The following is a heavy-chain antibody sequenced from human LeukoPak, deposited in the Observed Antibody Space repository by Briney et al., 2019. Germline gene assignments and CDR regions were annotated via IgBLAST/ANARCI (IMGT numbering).Heavy chain of an antibody. V-gene: IGHV4-59*01. CDR2: IYYSGST. CDR1: GGSISSYY. J-gene: IGHJ4*02. Sequence: PSETLSLTCTVSGGSISSYYWSWIRQPPGKGLEWIGYIYYSGSTNYNPSLKSQVTISVDTSKNQFSLKLSSVTAADTAVYYCARDVREGYYDSSGYYTDYWGQGTLVTVSS. D-gene: IGHD3-22*01. CDR3: ARDVREGYYDSSGYYTDY.